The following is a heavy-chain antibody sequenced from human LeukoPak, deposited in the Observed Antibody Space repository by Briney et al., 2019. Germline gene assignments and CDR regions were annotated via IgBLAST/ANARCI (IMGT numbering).Heavy chain of an antibody. V-gene: IGHV3-23*01. D-gene: IGHD3-22*01. CDR2: ISGSGGST. J-gene: IGHJ4*02. CDR3: AKDTYHYDSSGYYLMGFDY. Sequence: GGSLRLSCAASGFTFSSYAMSWVRQAPGKGLEWVSAISGSGGSTYYADSVKGRFTISRDNSKNTLYLQMNSLRAEDTAVYYCAKDTYHYDSSGYYLMGFDYWGQGTLVTVSS. CDR1: GFTFSSYA.